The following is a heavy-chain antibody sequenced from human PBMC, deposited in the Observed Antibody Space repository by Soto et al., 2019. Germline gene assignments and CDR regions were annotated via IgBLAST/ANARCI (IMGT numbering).Heavy chain of an antibody. CDR1: GYTFTSYY. V-gene: IGHV1-46*03. Sequence: ASVKVSCKASGYTFTSYYMHWVRQAPGQGLEWMGIINPSGGSTSYAQKFQGRVTMTRDTSTSTVYMELSSLRSEDTAVYYCARDDCSGGSCYSADYWGQGTLVTVSS. D-gene: IGHD2-15*01. CDR3: ARDDCSGGSCYSADY. J-gene: IGHJ4*02. CDR2: INPSGGST.